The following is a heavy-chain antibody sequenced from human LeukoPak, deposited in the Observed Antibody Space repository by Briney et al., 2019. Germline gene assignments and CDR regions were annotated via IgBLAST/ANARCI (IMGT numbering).Heavy chain of an antibody. V-gene: IGHV1-2*02. CDR3: AKASFLYCSSRTWLFDY. D-gene: IGHD2-2*01. CDR1: GYTFTDYY. CDR2: INPNDGDT. J-gene: IGHJ4*02. Sequence: ASVKVSCKASGYTFTDYYMHWVRQAPGQGFEWMGWINPNDGDTNYAQKFQGRVTMTRDTSISTAHMEVSRLRSDDTAVYYCAKASFLYCSSRTWLFDYWGQGTLVTVSS.